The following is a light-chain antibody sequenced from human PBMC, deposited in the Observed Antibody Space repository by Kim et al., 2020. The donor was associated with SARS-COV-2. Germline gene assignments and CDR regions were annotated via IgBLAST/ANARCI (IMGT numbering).Light chain of an antibody. CDR2: EVA. Sequence: QFALTQPASVSGSPGQSISISCTGSSSDVGGYNLVSWYQQHPGKAPKLIIYEVAERPSGVSNRFSGSKSGNTASLTISGLQAEDEADYYCCSYVRSDNWVFGGGTQLTVL. J-gene: IGLJ3*02. V-gene: IGLV2-23*02. CDR3: CSYVRSDNWV. CDR1: SSDVGGYNL.